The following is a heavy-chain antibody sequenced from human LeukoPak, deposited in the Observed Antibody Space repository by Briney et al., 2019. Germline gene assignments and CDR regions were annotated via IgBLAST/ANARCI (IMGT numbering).Heavy chain of an antibody. V-gene: IGHV4-39*01. CDR2: IYYSGST. Sequence: SETLSLTCTVSGGSISSSSYYCGWIRQPPGKGLEWIGSIYYSGSTYYNPSLKSRVTISVDTSKNQFSLKLSFVTAADTAVYYCARAFRARYFDLWGRGTLVTVSS. CDR3: ARAFRARYFDL. D-gene: IGHD2/OR15-2a*01. J-gene: IGHJ2*01. CDR1: GGSISSSSYY.